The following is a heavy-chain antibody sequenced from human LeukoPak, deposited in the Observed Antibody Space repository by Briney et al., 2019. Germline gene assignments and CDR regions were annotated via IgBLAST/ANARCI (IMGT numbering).Heavy chain of an antibody. Sequence: GASVKVSCKASGGTFNTYAISWVRQAPGQGLEWMGGIIPIFGTANYAQKFQGRVTITADESASTAYMGLSSLRSDDTAVYYCARSAGGVTISGVIPQFDYYYYYYMDVWGEGTTVTVSS. CDR2: IIPIFGTA. J-gene: IGHJ6*03. V-gene: IGHV1-69*13. CDR3: ARSAGGVTISGVIPQFDYYYYYYMDV. CDR1: GGTFNTYA. D-gene: IGHD3-3*01.